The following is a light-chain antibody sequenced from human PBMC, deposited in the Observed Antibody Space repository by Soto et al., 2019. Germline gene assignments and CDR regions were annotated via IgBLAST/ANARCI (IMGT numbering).Light chain of an antibody. V-gene: IGLV1-40*01. CDR2: GNS. Sequence: QSVLTQPPSVSGSPGQRVTISCTGSSSNIGAGYNVHWYQPLPGTAPKLLIYGNSNRPSGVPNRFSCSKSGTTASLAITGLQAGDEADYYCESSDSSRSGYVVFGGGTKLTGL. CDR3: ESSDSSRSGYVV. J-gene: IGLJ2*01. CDR1: SSNIGAGYN.